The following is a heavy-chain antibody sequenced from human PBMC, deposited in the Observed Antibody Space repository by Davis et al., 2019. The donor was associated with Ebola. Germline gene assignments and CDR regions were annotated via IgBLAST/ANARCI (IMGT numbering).Heavy chain of an antibody. D-gene: IGHD3-16*01. CDR1: GFDFTNSW. J-gene: IGHJ5*02. Sequence: GESLKISCAASGFDFTNSWMSWVRQRPGEGLVWVSHINRDGTTTNYADSVEGRFTISRDNAKNTLYLQMNSLRAQDTAVYHCMSLSGASWGPGTLVTVSS. V-gene: IGHV3-74*01. CDR3: MSLSGAS. CDR2: INRDGTTT.